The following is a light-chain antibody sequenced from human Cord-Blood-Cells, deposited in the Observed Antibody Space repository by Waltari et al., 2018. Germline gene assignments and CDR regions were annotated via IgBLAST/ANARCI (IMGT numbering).Light chain of an antibody. CDR2: RDS. J-gene: IGLJ2*01. CDR3: QSADSSGTYVV. V-gene: IGLV3-25*02. Sequence: SSELTQPPSVSVSPGQTARNTCSGDALPKQYAYWYQQKPGQAPGLVIYRDSERPSGIPERFSCSSSGTTVTLTISGVQAEDEADYYCQSADSSGTYVVFGGGTKLTVL. CDR1: ALPKQY.